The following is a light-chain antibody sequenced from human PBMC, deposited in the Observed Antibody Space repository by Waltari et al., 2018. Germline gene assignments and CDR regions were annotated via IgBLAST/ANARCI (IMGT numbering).Light chain of an antibody. CDR3: AAWDDSLNGPV. CDR1: QSVLYSSNNKNY. Sequence: DIVMTQSPDSLAVSLGERATINCKSSQSVLYSSNNKNYLAWYQQKPGQPPKLLFYWASTRESGVPDRFSGGGSGTSASLAISGLQSEDEADYYCAAWDDSLNGPVFGGGTK. V-gene: IGKV4-1*01. J-gene: IGKJ4*02. CDR2: WAS.